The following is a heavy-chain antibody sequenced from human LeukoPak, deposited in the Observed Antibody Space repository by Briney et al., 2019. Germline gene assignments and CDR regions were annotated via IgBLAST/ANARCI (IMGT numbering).Heavy chain of an antibody. V-gene: IGHV1-2*02. CDR2: INPNSGDT. J-gene: IGHJ4*02. CDR1: GYTFTDYY. Sequence: VASVKVSCKASGYTFTDYYLHWVRQAPGQGLEWMGWINPNSGDTNYAQKFQGRVTMTRDTSINTAYMELNRLRSDDTAVYFCARSEGYQLLSYSWDQGTLVTVSS. CDR3: ARSEGYQLLSYS. D-gene: IGHD2-2*01.